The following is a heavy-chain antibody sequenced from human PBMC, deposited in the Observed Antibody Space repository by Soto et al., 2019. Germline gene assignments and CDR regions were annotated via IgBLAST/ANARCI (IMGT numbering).Heavy chain of an antibody. Sequence: GASVKVSCKASGGTFSSYAISWVRQAPGQGLEWMGGIIPIFGTANYAQKFQGRVTITADKSTSTAYMELSSLRSEDTAVYYCARRLFGVVPLDHYYGLGVCRKGHTVA. CDR3: ARRLFGVVPLDHYYGLGV. J-gene: IGHJ6*04. CDR1: GGTFSSYA. CDR2: IIPIFGTA. D-gene: IGHD3-3*01. V-gene: IGHV1-69*06.